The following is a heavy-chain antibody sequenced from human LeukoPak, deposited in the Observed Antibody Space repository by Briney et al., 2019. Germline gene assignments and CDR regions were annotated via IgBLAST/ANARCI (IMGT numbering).Heavy chain of an antibody. D-gene: IGHD2-21*02. CDR1: GFTFSNYW. CDR3: ARGGVTAGFDY. Sequence: PGGSLRLSCAASGFTFSNYWMFWVRQAPGKGLVWVSHIKGDGGTTSYAESVKGRFTISRDNAKNTLSLQMSSLRVEDTAVHYCARGGVTAGFDYWGQGTLVTVSS. CDR2: IKGDGGTT. V-gene: IGHV3-74*01. J-gene: IGHJ4*01.